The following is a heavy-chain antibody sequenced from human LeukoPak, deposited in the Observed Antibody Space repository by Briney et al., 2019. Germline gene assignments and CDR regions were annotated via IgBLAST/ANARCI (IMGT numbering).Heavy chain of an antibody. V-gene: IGHV4-38-2*02. CDR2: IYHSGST. CDR1: GDSITSYF. CDR3: ARALGGGYSSGWYYFDY. Sequence: SSETLSLTCTVSGDSITSYFWSWIRQPPGKGLEWIGSIYHSGSTYYNPSLKSRVTISVDTSKNQFSLKLSSVTAADTAVYYCARALGGGYSSGWYYFDYWGQGTLVTVSS. D-gene: IGHD6-19*01. J-gene: IGHJ4*02.